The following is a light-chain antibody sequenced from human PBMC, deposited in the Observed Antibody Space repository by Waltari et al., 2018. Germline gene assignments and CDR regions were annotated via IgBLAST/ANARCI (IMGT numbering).Light chain of an antibody. CDR3: QTWDSGIWV. CDR1: SGHNNYA. J-gene: IGLJ3*02. Sequence: QLVLTQSPSASASLGASVKLTCTLSSGHNNYAIAWHQQQPEKGPRFLMKVDNDGSRTKGDGIPDRFSGSTSGAERYLTISSLQSEDGADYYCQTWDSGIWVFGGGTKLTVL. V-gene: IGLV4-69*01. CDR2: VDNDGSR.